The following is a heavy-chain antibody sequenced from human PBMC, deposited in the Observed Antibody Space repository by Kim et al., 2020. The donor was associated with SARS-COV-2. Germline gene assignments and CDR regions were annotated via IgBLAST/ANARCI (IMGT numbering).Heavy chain of an antibody. J-gene: IGHJ6*02. CDR3: ARTNDIVVVPAAMPEHYYYYYGMDV. CDR2: IIPIFGTA. CDR1: GGTFSSYA. V-gene: IGHV1-69*13. Sequence: SVKVSCKASGGTFSSYAISWVRQAPGQGLEWMGGIIPIFGTANYAQKFQGRVTITADESTSTAYMELSSLRSEDTAVYYCARTNDIVVVPAAMPEHYYYYYGMDVWGQGTTVTVSS. D-gene: IGHD2-2*01.